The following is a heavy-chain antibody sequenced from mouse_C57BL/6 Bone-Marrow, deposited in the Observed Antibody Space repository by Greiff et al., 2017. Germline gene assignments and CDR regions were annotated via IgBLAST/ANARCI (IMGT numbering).Heavy chain of an antibody. V-gene: IGHV1-64*01. CDR3: ASYGNCVGYYAMDY. D-gene: IGHD2-1*01. J-gene: IGHJ4*01. Sequence: VQLQQPGAELVKPGASVKLSCKASGYTFTSYWMHWVKQRPGQGLEWIGMIHPNSGSTNYNEKFKSKATLTVDKSSSTAYMQLSSLTSEDSAVYYCASYGNCVGYYAMDYWGQGTSVTVSS. CDR1: GYTFTSYW. CDR2: IHPNSGST.